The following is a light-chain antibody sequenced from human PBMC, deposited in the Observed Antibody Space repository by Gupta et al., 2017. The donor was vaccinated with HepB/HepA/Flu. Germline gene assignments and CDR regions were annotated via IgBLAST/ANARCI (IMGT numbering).Light chain of an antibody. J-gene: IGKJ4*01. CDR1: QDIGPW. CDR3: QQASNFPLT. Sequence: DIQMTQSPSSVSASVGDRVSLTCRASQDIGPWLAWYQQKPGKALKLLIYTASTLQSGVPSRFSGSGSGTDFTLTISSLQPEDFATYYCQQASNFPLTFGGGTRVQI. V-gene: IGKV1-12*01. CDR2: TAS.